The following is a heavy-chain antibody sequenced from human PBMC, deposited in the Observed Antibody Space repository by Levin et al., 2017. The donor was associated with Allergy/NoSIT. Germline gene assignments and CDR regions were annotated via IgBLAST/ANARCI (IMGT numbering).Heavy chain of an antibody. J-gene: IGHJ3*02. V-gene: IGHV1-24*01. Sequence: PGESLKISCKVSGYTLTELSMHWVRQAPGKGLEWMGGFDPEDGETIYAQKFQGRVTMTEDTSTDTAYMELSSLRSEDTAVYYCATLYYYDSSGYYSHAFDIWGQGTMVTVSS. CDR1: GYTLTELS. D-gene: IGHD3-22*01. CDR2: FDPEDGET. CDR3: ATLYYYDSSGYYSHAFDI.